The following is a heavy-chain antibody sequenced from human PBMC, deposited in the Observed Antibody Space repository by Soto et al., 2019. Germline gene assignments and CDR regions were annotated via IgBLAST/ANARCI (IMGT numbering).Heavy chain of an antibody. Sequence: QVQLVQSGAEEKQPGASVRLSCKASGYDFSSYAMHWVRQAPGQRLEWMGWINIGSGNTEYSQNFQDRITITRDTSSSTVYMEMNSLKSEDTAVYYCARDGGDCGYRLIYYYYIGLDVW. CDR2: INIGSGNT. CDR3: ARDGGDCGYRLIYYYYIGLDV. V-gene: IGHV1-3*05. D-gene: IGHD5-12*01. J-gene: IGHJ6*01. CDR1: GYDFSSYA.